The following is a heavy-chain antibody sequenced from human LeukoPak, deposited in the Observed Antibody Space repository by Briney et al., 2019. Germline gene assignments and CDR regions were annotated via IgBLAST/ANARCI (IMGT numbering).Heavy chain of an antibody. CDR2: INHSGST. CDR3: ARKYDSGWYDY. CDR1: GGSFSGYY. V-gene: IGHV4-34*01. Sequence: PSETLSLTCAVYGGSFSGYYWSWIRQPPGKGLEWIGEINHSGSTNYNPSLKSRVTISVDTSKNQFSLKLSSVTAADTAVYYCARKYDSGWYDYWGQGILVTVSS. D-gene: IGHD6-19*01. J-gene: IGHJ4*02.